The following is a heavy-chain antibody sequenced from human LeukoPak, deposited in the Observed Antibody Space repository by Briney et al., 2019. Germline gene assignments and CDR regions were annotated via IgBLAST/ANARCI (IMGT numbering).Heavy chain of an antibody. J-gene: IGHJ6*02. CDR3: ARDQGQLAIYYYYGMDV. CDR2: IWYDGSNK. Sequence: GRSLRLSCAASGFTFSSYGMHWVRQAPGKGLEWVAVIWYDGSNKYYADSVKGRFTTSRDNSKNTLYLQMNSLRAEDTAVYYCARDQGQLAIYYYYGMDVWGQGTTVTVSS. V-gene: IGHV3-33*01. CDR1: GFTFSSYG. D-gene: IGHD6-6*01.